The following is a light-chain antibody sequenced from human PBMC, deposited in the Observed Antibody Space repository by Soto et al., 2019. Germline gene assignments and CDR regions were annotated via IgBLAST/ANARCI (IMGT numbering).Light chain of an antibody. CDR1: QSVRSNY. Sequence: EIVLTQSPGTLSLSPGERATLSCRASQSVRSNYLAWYQQKPGQAPRLLISAASSRATGIPDRFSGSGSGTDFTLTISRLEPEDFEVYYCPQYGSSRTFGQGTKVEVK. J-gene: IGKJ1*01. CDR3: PQYGSSRT. CDR2: AAS. V-gene: IGKV3-20*01.